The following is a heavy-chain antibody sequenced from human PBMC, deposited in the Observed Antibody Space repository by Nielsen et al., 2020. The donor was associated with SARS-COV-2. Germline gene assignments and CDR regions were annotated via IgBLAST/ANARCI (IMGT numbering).Heavy chain of an antibody. CDR3: ARDPLQYPYYYYYYGMDV. CDR1: GGSISSYY. J-gene: IGHJ6*02. Sequence: SETLSLTCTVSGGSISSYYWSWIRQPPGKGLEWIGYIYYSGSTNYNPSLKSRVTISVDTSKNQFSLKLSSVTAADTAVYYCARDPLQYPYYYYYYGMDVWGQGTTVTVSS. CDR2: IYYSGST. V-gene: IGHV4-59*01. D-gene: IGHD4-11*01.